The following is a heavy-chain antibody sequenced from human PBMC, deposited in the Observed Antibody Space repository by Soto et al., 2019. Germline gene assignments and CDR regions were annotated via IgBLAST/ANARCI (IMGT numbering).Heavy chain of an antibody. CDR3: ARDRNGDYPRGLDY. CDR1: GFTFSSYA. Sequence: QVQLVESGGGVVQPGRSLRLSCAASGFTFSSYAMHWVRQAPGKGLEWVAVISYDGSNKYYADSVKGRFTISRDNSKNTLYLQINSLRAEDTAVYYCARDRNGDYPRGLDYWGQGTLVTVSS. D-gene: IGHD4-17*01. V-gene: IGHV3-30-3*01. CDR2: ISYDGSNK. J-gene: IGHJ4*02.